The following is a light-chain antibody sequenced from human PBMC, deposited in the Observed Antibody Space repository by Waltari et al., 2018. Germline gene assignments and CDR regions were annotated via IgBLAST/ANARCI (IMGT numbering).Light chain of an antibody. CDR3: QQYQTFRT. CDR1: PTISTR. CDR2: DAS. V-gene: IGKV1-5*01. J-gene: IGKJ1*01. Sequence: IQMTQSPSTLSALVGDRVTITCRASPTISTRLAWYQHKPGQAPKLLIYDASTIQSGVPSRFSGSGSGTEFSLTISTLQPDDFATYYCQQYQTFRTFGRGTRVELK.